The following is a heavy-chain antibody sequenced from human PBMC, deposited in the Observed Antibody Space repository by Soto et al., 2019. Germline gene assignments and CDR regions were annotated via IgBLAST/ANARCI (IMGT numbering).Heavy chain of an antibody. CDR2: IWYDGSNK. CDR3: ARESVGWFDP. CDR1: GLTFNRYG. V-gene: IGHV3-33*01. Sequence: QVQLVESGGGVVQPGRSLRLSCAASGLTFNRYGMHWVRQAPGKGLEWVAAIWYDGSNKYYADSVKGRFTISRDNSKNTLYLEMNSLRAEDTAVYYCARESVGWFDPWGQGTLVTVSS. J-gene: IGHJ5*02.